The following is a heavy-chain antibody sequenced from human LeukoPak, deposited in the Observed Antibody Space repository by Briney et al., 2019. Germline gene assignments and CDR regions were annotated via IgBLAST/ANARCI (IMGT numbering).Heavy chain of an antibody. CDR2: ISGSGGST. CDR1: GFTFSSYA. CDR3: GRYLDVSVGGNDY. V-gene: IGHV3-23*01. Sequence: GGSLRLSCAASGFTFSSYAMTWVRQAPGKGLEWVSGISGSGGSTHYADSVKGRFTISRDNSKNTVYLQMNSLSVDDTAVYYCGRYLDVSVGGNDYWGQGTLVTVSS. D-gene: IGHD1-26*01. J-gene: IGHJ4*02.